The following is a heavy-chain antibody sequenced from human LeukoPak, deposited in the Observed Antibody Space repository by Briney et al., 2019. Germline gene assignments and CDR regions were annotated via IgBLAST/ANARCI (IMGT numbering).Heavy chain of an antibody. D-gene: IGHD3-10*01. J-gene: IGHJ4*02. CDR2: IRSKANSYAT. CDR1: GFTFSGSA. CDR3: ARTLALYGSGSFFDF. V-gene: IGHV3-73*01. Sequence: GGSLRLSCAASGFTFSGSAMHWVRQASGKGLEWVGRIRSKANSYATAYAASVKGRFTISRDDSKNTAYLQMNSLRAEDTAVYYCARTLALYGSGSFFDFWGQGTLVTVSS.